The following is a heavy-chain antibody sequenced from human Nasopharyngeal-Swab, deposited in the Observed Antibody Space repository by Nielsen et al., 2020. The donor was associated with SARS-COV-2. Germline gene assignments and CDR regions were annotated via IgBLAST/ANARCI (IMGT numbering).Heavy chain of an antibody. Sequence: ASVKVSCKASGYTFTGYYMHWVRQAPAQGLEWMGRINPNSGGTNYAQKFQGRVTITRDTSISTAYMELRSLRSDDTAVYYCSRDSDYEDIGPSYYYYYGMDVWGQGTTVTVSS. D-gene: IGHD2-15*01. CDR2: INPNSGGT. CDR3: SRDSDYEDIGPSYYYYYGMDV. V-gene: IGHV1-2*06. J-gene: IGHJ6*02. CDR1: GYTFTGYY.